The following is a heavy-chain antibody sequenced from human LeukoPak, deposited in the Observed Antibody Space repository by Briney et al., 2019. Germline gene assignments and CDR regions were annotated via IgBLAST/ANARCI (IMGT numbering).Heavy chain of an antibody. V-gene: IGHV4-59*01. CDR2: IYYSGST. CDR1: GGSISSYC. CDR3: ARGFGVAAAGVFDY. D-gene: IGHD6-13*01. J-gene: IGHJ4*02. Sequence: SETLSLTCTVSGGSISSYCWSWIRQPPGKGLEWIGYIYYSGSTNYNPSLKSRVTISVDTSKNQFSLKLSSVTAADTAVYYCARGFGVAAAGVFDYWGQGTLVTVSS.